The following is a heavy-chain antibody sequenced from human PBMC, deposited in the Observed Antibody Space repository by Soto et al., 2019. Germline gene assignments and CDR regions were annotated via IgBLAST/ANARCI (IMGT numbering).Heavy chain of an antibody. D-gene: IGHD2-8*01. Sequence: QVQLVQSGAEVKKPGASVKISCKASGYTFTSYYMHWVRQAPGQGLEWMGIINPSGGSTNYAQKLPGRVPMTTDTSTSTVYMELNSLRYEDTAVYYCARPPYPGCINAVCYPLDYWGQGTLVTVSS. CDR1: GYTFTSYY. J-gene: IGHJ4*02. V-gene: IGHV1-46*01. CDR2: INPSGGST. CDR3: ARPPYPGCINAVCYPLDY.